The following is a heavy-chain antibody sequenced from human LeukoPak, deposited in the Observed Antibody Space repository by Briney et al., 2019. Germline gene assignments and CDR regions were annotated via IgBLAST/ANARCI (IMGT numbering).Heavy chain of an antibody. CDR1: GYTFTGYY. CDR3: ARGACSSTSCYAFDY. V-gene: IGHV1-2*02. D-gene: IGHD2-2*01. CDR2: INPNSAGT. Sequence: ASVKVSCKASGYTFTGYYMHWVRQAPGQGLEWMGWINPNSAGTNYAQKFQGRVTMTRDTSISTAYMELSRLRSDDTAVYYCARGACSSTSCYAFDYWGQGNLVTVSS. J-gene: IGHJ4*02.